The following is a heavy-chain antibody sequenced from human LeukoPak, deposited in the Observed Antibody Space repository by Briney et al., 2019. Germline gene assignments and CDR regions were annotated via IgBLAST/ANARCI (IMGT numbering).Heavy chain of an antibody. CDR1: GYTFTGYY. D-gene: IGHD6-13*01. V-gene: IGHV1-69*05. CDR2: IIPIFGTA. J-gene: IGHJ4*02. CDR3: ASGYSSHPDYFDY. Sequence: SVKVSCKASGYTFTGYYMHWVRQAPGQGLEWMGGIIPIFGTANYAQKFQGRVTITTDESTSTAYMELSSLRSEDTAVYYCASGYSSHPDYFDYWGQGTLVTVSS.